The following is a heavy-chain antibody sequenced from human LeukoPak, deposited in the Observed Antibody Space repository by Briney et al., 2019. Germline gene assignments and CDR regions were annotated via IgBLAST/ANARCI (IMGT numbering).Heavy chain of an antibody. CDR2: IIPILGIA. V-gene: IGHV1-69*04. D-gene: IGHD3-3*01. CDR1: GGTFSSYA. CDR3: AKGLLSSSFWSGYYIDP. J-gene: IGHJ5*02. Sequence: ASVKVSCKASGGTFSSYAISWVRQAPGQGLEWMGRIIPILGIANYAQKFQGRVTITADKPTSTAYMELSSLRSEDTAVYYCAKGLLSSSFWSGYYIDPWGQGTLVTVSS.